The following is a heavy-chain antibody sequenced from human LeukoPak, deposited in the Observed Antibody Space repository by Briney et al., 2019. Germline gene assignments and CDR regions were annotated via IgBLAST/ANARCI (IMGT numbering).Heavy chain of an antibody. J-gene: IGHJ4*02. D-gene: IGHD4-17*01. V-gene: IGHV3-74*01. CDR1: GFTFSTYW. CDR2: IKGDGSST. Sequence: PGGSLRLSCAASGFTFSTYWMHWVRQAPGKGLVWVARIKGDGSSTIYADSVKGRFTISRDNAKNTLYLQTSSLRAEDTAGYYCARASTTVPNLLDHWGRGTLVTVSS. CDR3: ARASTTVPNLLDH.